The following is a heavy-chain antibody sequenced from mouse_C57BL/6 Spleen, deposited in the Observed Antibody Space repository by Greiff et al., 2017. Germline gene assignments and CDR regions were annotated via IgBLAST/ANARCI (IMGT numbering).Heavy chain of an antibody. J-gene: IGHJ3*01. CDR3: ARKSRDYYDYDDGAWFAY. CDR2: IWSGGST. V-gene: IGHV2-2*01. CDR1: GFSLTSYG. D-gene: IGHD2-4*01. Sequence: QVQLQQSGPGLVQPSQSLSITCTVSGFSLTSYGVHWVRQSPGKGLEWLGVIWSGGSTDYNAAFISRLSISKDNSKSQVFFKMNSLQADDTAIYYCARKSRDYYDYDDGAWFAYWGQGTLVTVSA.